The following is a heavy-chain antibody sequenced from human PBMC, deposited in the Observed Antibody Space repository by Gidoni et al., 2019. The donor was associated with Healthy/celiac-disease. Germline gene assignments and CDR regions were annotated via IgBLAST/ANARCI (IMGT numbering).Heavy chain of an antibody. CDR2: ISYDGSNK. J-gene: IGHJ4*02. D-gene: IGHD2-8*01. Sequence: QVQLVESGGGVVQPGRSLRLSCAASGFTFSSYAMHWVRQAPGKGLEWVAVISYDGSNKYYADSVKGRFTISRDNSKNTLYLQMNSLRAEDTAVYYCARDNGGPLDYWGQGTLVTVSS. CDR3: ARDNGGPLDY. CDR1: GFTFSSYA. V-gene: IGHV3-30-3*01.